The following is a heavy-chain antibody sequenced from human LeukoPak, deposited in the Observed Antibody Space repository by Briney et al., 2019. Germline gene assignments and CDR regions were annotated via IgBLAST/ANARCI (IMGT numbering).Heavy chain of an antibody. Sequence: GRSLRLSCAASGFTFSSYGMHWVRQAPGKGLEWVAVIWYDGSNKYYADSVKGRFTISRDNSKNTLYLQMNSLRAEDTAVYYCAKDFYDTSNWFDPWGQGTLVTVSS. D-gene: IGHD3-9*01. J-gene: IGHJ5*02. V-gene: IGHV3-33*06. CDR2: IWYDGSNK. CDR1: GFTFSSYG. CDR3: AKDFYDTSNWFDP.